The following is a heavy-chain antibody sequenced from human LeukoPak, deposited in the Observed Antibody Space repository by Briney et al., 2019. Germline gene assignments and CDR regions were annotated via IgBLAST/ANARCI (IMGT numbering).Heavy chain of an antibody. Sequence: GGSLRLSCAASGFTFSDYYMSWIRQAPGKGLEWVSFISSSGSTIYYADSMKGRFTISRDNYLQMNSLRAEDTAVYYCARGLGYCSGGSCPRRAFDIWGQGTVVTVSS. CDR2: ISSSGSTI. V-gene: IGHV3-11*01. J-gene: IGHJ3*02. D-gene: IGHD2-15*01. CDR3: ARGLGYCSGGSCPRRAFDI. CDR1: GFTFSDYY.